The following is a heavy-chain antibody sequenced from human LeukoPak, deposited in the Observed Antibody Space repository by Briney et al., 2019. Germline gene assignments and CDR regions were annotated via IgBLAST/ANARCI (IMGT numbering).Heavy chain of an antibody. Sequence: SVKVSCKASGYTFTSYDINWVRQATGQGLEWMGWMNPNSGNTGYAQKFQGRVTITRNTSISTAYMELSRLRSDDTAVYYCARAGDYGRTFAFDIWGQGTMVTVSS. J-gene: IGHJ3*02. V-gene: IGHV1-8*03. CDR3: ARAGDYGRTFAFDI. CDR2: MNPNSGNT. D-gene: IGHD4-17*01. CDR1: GYTFTSYD.